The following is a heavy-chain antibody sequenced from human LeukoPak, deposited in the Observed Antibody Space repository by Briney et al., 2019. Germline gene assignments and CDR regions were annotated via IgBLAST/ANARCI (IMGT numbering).Heavy chain of an antibody. CDR2: IYHSGST. J-gene: IGHJ6*03. CDR3: ARQKYDFWSGYYRYYMDV. D-gene: IGHD3-3*01. V-gene: IGHV4-38-2*01. CDR1: GYSISSGYY. Sequence: PSETLSLTCAVSGYSISSGYYWGWIRQPPGKGLEWIGRIYHSGSTYYNPSLKSRVTISVDTSKTQFYLKLSSVTAADTAVYYCARQKYDFWSGYYRYYMDVWGKGTTVTVSS.